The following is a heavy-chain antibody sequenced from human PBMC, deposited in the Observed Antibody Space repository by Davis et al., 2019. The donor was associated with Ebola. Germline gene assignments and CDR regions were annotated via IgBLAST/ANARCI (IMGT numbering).Heavy chain of an antibody. D-gene: IGHD3-10*01. V-gene: IGHV3-30-3*01. CDR1: GFTFSSFG. CDR3: ARDRYGERYFDY. Sequence: PGGSLRLSCAASGFTFSSFGLHWVRQAPGQGLEWVAIISSDGTNKYYADSVKGRFTISRDNSKNTLYLQMNSLRAEDTAMYYCARDRYGERYFDYWGQGTLVTVSS. J-gene: IGHJ4*02. CDR2: ISSDGTNK.